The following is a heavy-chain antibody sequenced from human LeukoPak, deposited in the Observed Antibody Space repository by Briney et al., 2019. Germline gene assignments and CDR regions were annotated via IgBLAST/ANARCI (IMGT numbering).Heavy chain of an antibody. D-gene: IGHD3-9*01. Sequence: PSETLSLTCAVYGGSFSGYYWSWIRQPPGKGLEWIGEINRSGSTNYNPPLKSRVTISVDTSKNQFSLKLSSVTAADTAVYYCARGFHVLRYFDWLLYPCYFDYWGQGTLVTVSS. J-gene: IGHJ4*02. CDR2: INRSGST. CDR3: ARGFHVLRYFDWLLYPCYFDY. V-gene: IGHV4-34*01. CDR1: GGSFSGYY.